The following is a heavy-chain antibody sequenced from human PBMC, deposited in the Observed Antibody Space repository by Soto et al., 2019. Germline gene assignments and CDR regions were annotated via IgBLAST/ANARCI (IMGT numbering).Heavy chain of an antibody. J-gene: IGHJ3*02. CDR2: IYYSGST. V-gene: IGHV4-59*01. Sequence: SETLSLTCTVSGGSISSYYWSWIRQPAGKGLEWIGNIYYSGSTYYNPSLKSRGTISVDTSKNQFSLKLSSVTAADTAVYYCARDPYMVREGRWAFDIWGQGTMVS. D-gene: IGHD3-10*01. CDR1: GGSISSYY. CDR3: ARDPYMVREGRWAFDI.